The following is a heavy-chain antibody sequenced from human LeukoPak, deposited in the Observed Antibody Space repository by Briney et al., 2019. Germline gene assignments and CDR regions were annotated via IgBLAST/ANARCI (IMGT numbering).Heavy chain of an antibody. CDR3: ARGSSVEGYFQH. CDR2: IGTAGDT. Sequence: GGSLRLSCAASGFTFSSYDMHWVRQATGKGLEWASAIGTAGDTYYPGSVKGRFTISRENAKNSLYLQMNSLRAGDTAVYYCARGSSVEGYFQHWGQGTLVTVSS. V-gene: IGHV3-13*01. CDR1: GFTFSSYD. D-gene: IGHD4-23*01. J-gene: IGHJ1*01.